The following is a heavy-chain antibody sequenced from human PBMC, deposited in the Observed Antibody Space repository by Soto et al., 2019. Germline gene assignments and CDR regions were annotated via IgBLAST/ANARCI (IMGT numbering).Heavy chain of an antibody. D-gene: IGHD1-1*01. CDR2: ISAYNGNT. V-gene: IGHV1-18*01. Sequence: ASVKVSCKASGYTFTRNSISWVRQAPGQGLEWMGWISAYNGNTDYAQKFQGRVTMTTDTSTSTAYMELRSLRSDDTAVYYCARDSGRDDPIDYWGQGTLVTVSS. CDR3: ARDSGRDDPIDY. J-gene: IGHJ4*02. CDR1: GYTFTRNS.